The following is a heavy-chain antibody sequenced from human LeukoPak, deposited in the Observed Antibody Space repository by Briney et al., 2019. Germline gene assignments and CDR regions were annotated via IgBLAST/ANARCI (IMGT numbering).Heavy chain of an antibody. V-gene: IGHV1-18*01. CDR1: GYTFTRWN. CDR3: ARDLDWVFDL. D-gene: IGHD3-9*01. CDR2: ISTYNGDT. J-gene: IGHJ2*01. Sequence: SVKVSCKASGYTFTRWNFSWVRQAPGQGPEWMGWISTYNGDTKYAQKFQGRVTMTTDTSTSTAYMEVRSLTSDDTAVYYCARDLDWVFDLWGRGTLVTVSS.